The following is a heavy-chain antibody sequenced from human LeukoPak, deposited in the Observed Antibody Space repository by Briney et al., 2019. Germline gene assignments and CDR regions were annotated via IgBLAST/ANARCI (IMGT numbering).Heavy chain of an antibody. CDR1: GFTFSSYS. CDR2: ISSGSTYM. CDR3: GRVGGRSKAAKGDAFDI. V-gene: IGHV3-21*01. D-gene: IGHD6-6*01. Sequence: PGGSLRLSCAAFGFTFSSYSMNWVRQAPGKGLEWVSSISSGSTYMYYADSVKGRFTISRDNAKNSMYLQMNSLRAEDTAVYYCGRVGGRSKAAKGDAFDIWGQGTMVTVSS. J-gene: IGHJ3*02.